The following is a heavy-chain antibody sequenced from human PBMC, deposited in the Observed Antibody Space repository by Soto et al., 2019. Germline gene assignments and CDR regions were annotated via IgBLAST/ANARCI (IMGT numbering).Heavy chain of an antibody. CDR2: ISSSSSYI. CDR1: GFTFSSNS. V-gene: IGHV3-21*01. CDR3: ARDQKEYYYYYGMDV. J-gene: IGHJ6*01. Sequence: GGSLRLSCAASGFTFSSNSMNWVRQAPGKGLEWVSSISSSSSYIYYTDSVKGRFTISRDNAKNSLYLQMNSLRAEDTAVYYCARDQKEYYYYYGMDVWGQGTTVTFSS.